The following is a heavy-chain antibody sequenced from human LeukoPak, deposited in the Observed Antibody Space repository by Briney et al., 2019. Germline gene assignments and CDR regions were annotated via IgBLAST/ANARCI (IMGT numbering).Heavy chain of an antibody. Sequence: GGSLRLSCAASGFTFSSYAMSWVRQAPGKGLEWVSAISGSGGSTYYADSVKGRFTISRDNSKNTLYLQMTSLRAEDTAVYYCASQIRLRFFTNYHFDYWGQGTLVTVSS. CDR2: ISGSGGST. D-gene: IGHD3-3*01. J-gene: IGHJ4*02. V-gene: IGHV3-23*01. CDR3: ASQIRLRFFTNYHFDY. CDR1: GFTFSSYA.